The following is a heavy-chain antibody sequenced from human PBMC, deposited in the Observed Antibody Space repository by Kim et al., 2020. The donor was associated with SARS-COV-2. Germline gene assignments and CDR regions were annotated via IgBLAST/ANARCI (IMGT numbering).Heavy chain of an antibody. V-gene: IGHV6-1*01. CDR3: ARSEGIAVAGDY. D-gene: IGHD6-19*01. Sequence: AYALSVKSRITINPDTPKIQFSLQLNSVTPEDTAVYYCARSEGIAVAGDYWGQGTLVTVSS. J-gene: IGHJ4*02.